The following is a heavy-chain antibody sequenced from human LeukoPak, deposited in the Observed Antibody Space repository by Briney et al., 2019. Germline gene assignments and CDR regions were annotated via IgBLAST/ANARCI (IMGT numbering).Heavy chain of an antibody. CDR1: GYTFTSYS. J-gene: IGHJ3*01. Sequence: PGGSLRLSCAASGYTFTSYSMSWVRQAPGKGLEWVSFISNSDDTRYYADSVRGRFTISRDDAKNPLYLQMSSLRDGDTAVYYCVRGYYSNSFDFWGQGTVVTVSS. V-gene: IGHV3-48*02. D-gene: IGHD2/OR15-2a*01. CDR3: VRGYYSNSFDF. CDR2: ISNSDDTR.